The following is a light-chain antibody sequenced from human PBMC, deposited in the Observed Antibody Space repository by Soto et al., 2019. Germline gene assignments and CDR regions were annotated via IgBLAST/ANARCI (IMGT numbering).Light chain of an antibody. CDR1: QSISNY. V-gene: IGKV1-39*01. J-gene: IGKJ1*01. Sequence: DLPMTQSPSSLSASVGDRVTITCRASQSISNYLNWYQQKPGKAPKLLIYAASSLQSGVPSRFSGSGSGTDFTLTISSLQPEDFATYYCQQSYSTLWTFGQGTKVEIK. CDR2: AAS. CDR3: QQSYSTLWT.